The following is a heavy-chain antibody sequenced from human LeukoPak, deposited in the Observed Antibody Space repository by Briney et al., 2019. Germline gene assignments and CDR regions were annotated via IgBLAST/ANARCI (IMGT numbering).Heavy chain of an antibody. V-gene: IGHV1-2*02. Sequence: ASVKVSCKASGYTFTAYYIHWVRQAPGQGLEWMGWIHSNSGGTNYAQKFQGRVTMTRDTSISTAYMELSSLRSDDTAVYYCARDSVAAAGLSFDHWGQGTLVTVSS. CDR3: ARDSVAAAGLSFDH. CDR1: GYTFTAYY. D-gene: IGHD6-13*01. CDR2: IHSNSGGT. J-gene: IGHJ4*02.